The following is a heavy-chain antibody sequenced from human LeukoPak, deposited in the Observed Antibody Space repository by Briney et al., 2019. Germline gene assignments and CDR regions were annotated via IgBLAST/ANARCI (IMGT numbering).Heavy chain of an antibody. J-gene: IGHJ3*02. Sequence: SETLSLTCAVYGGSFSGYYWSWIRQPPGKGLEWIGEINHSGSTNYNPSLKSRVTISVDTSKNQFSLKLSSVTAADTAVYYCARELWFGEYDAFDIWGQGTMVTVSS. V-gene: IGHV4-34*01. CDR2: INHSGST. D-gene: IGHD3-10*01. CDR1: GGSFSGYY. CDR3: ARELWFGEYDAFDI.